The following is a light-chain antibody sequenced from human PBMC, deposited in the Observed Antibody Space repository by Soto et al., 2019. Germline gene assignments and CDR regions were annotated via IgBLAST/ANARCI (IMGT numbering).Light chain of an antibody. CDR2: DAS. CDR1: QSISRW. CDR3: QQYNPYSPRT. J-gene: IGKJ1*01. V-gene: IGKV1-5*01. Sequence: DIQMTQSPSTLSASVGDRVIITCRASQSISRWLAWYQQKPGQAPKLLIYDASSLQSGAPSRFSGSGSGTEFTLTISTLQPDDFATYYCQQYNPYSPRTFGLGTKVEIK.